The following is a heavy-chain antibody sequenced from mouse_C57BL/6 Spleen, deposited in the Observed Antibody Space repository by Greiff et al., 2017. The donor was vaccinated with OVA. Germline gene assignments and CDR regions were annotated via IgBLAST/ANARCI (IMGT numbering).Heavy chain of an antibody. CDR1: GISLTTGNYR. CDR2: IYNSGTI. D-gene: IGHD3-1*01. CDR3: ARDRGTYYAMDY. J-gene: IGHJ4*01. V-gene: IGHV3-5*01. Sequence: EVMLVESGPGLVKPSQTVFLTCTVTGISLTTGNYRWSWIRQFPGNKLEWIGYIYNSGTITYNPSLTSRPPINSDTPKNQFFLEMNSLTAEDTATYDCARDRGTYYAMDYWGQGTSVTVSS.